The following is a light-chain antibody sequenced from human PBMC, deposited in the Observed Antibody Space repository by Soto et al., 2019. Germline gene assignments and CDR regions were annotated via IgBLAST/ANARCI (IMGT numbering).Light chain of an antibody. V-gene: IGKV3D-20*01. Sequence: IVLSQAPGTVSLSQGEGATLPCRASQSVSSSYLAWYQQKPGLAPRLLIYDASSRATGIPDRFSGGGSGTDFTLTISRLEPEDFAVYYCQQFSSYPLTFGGGTKVDIK. CDR3: QQFSSYPLT. CDR1: QSVSSSY. CDR2: DAS. J-gene: IGKJ4*01.